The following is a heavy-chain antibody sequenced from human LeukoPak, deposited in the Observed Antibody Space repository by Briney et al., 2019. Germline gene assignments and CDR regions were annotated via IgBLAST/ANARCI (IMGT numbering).Heavy chain of an antibody. V-gene: IGHV3-64*01. CDR3: ARVIWFGELSSGLFDY. CDR2: ISSNGGST. CDR1: GFTFSSYA. D-gene: IGHD3-10*01. Sequence: PGGSLRLSCAASGFTFSSYAMHWVRQAPGKGLEYVSAISSNGGSTYYANSVKGRFTISRDNSKNTLYLQMGSLRAEDMAVYYCARVIWFGELSSGLFDYWGQGTLVTVSS. J-gene: IGHJ4*02.